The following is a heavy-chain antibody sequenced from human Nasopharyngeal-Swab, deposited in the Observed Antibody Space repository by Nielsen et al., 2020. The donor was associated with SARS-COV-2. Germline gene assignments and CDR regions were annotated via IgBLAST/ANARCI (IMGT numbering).Heavy chain of an antibody. D-gene: IGHD5-18*01. CDR2: IYYSGST. CDR1: GGSISSSSYY. J-gene: IGHJ5*02. V-gene: IGHV4-39*01. Sequence: SETLSLTCTVSGGSISSSSYYWGWIRQPPGKGLEWIGSIYYSGSTYYNPSLKSRVTISVDTSKNQFSLKLSSVTAADTAVYYCARLPSGIQLWGEGWFDPWGQGTLVTVSS. CDR3: ARLPSGIQLWGEGWFDP.